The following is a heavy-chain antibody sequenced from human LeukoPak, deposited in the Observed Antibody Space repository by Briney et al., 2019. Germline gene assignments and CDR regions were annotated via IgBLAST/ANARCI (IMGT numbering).Heavy chain of an antibody. CDR2: IIPIFGTA. CDR3: AIGTMIGEGDFDY. Sequence: GASVKVSXKASGGTFSSYAISWVRQAPGQGLEWMGRIIPIFGTANYAQKFQGRVTITTDESTSTAYMELSSLRSEDTAVYYCAIGTMIGEGDFDYWGQGTLVTVSS. J-gene: IGHJ4*02. D-gene: IGHD3-22*01. V-gene: IGHV1-69*05. CDR1: GGTFSSYA.